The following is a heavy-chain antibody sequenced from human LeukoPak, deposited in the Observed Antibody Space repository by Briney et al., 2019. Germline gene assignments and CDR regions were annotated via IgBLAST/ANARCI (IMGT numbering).Heavy chain of an antibody. CDR1: GFTFTAYD. CDR3: AREGGRNLGEYWFDP. J-gene: IGHJ5*02. V-gene: IGHV1-2*02. Sequence: APVKVSCKASGFTFTAYDIHWVRQAPGQGLEWMGKINPNSGGTEYTHNFHGRVSTTRDTSISTVYMELARLTSDDTAVYYCAREGGRNLGEYWFDPWGQGTLVTVSS. CDR2: INPNSGGT. D-gene: IGHD3-16*01.